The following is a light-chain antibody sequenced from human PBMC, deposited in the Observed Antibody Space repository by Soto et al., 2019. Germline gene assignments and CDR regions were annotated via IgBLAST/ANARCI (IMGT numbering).Light chain of an antibody. CDR2: GAS. Sequence: IVLPQSPGTLSLSPGERATLSCWASQSVTSNYLAWYQQKPGQAPRLLIFGASIRATGLPDRFSGSGSGTDFTLTISRLEPEDFAVYYCQQYGSSPGTFGQGTKVDIK. V-gene: IGKV3-20*01. J-gene: IGKJ1*01. CDR1: QSVTSNY. CDR3: QQYGSSPGT.